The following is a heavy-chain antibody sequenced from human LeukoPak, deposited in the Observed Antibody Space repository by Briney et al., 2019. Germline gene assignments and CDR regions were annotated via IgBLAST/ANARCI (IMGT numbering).Heavy chain of an antibody. CDR3: AKDPGAHYYGSGSYRRGSYFDY. V-gene: IGHV3-7*01. D-gene: IGHD3-10*01. Sequence: GGSLRLSCAASGFTFSSYWMVWFRQAPGKGLEWVANINQDGSEKNYVDSVKGRFAISRDNSKNTLYLQMNSLRAEDTAVYYCAKDPGAHYYGSGSYRRGSYFDYWGQGTLVTVSS. CDR2: INQDGSEK. CDR1: GFTFSSYW. J-gene: IGHJ4*02.